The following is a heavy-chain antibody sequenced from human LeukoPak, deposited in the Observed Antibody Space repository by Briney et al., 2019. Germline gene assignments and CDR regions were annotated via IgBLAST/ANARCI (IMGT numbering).Heavy chain of an antibody. V-gene: IGHV3-23*01. Sequence: GGSLRLSCAASGFTFSSFAMNWVRQAPGKGLEWVSAISATGGTTTYAESVKGRFTISRDNSKNTLYVQMDSLRAEDTAVYYCAKGEIYSNNTISYMDVWGKGTTVTVSS. CDR2: ISATGGTT. J-gene: IGHJ6*03. CDR3: AKGEIYSNNTISYMDV. D-gene: IGHD4-11*01. CDR1: GFTFSSFA.